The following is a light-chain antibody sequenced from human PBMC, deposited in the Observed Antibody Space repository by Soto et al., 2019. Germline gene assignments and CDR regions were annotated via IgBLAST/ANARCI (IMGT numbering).Light chain of an antibody. V-gene: IGLV2-8*01. Sequence: QSALTQPPSASGSPGQSVTISCTGTSSDIGGSNSVSWYQQHPDKAPKLLIFEINKRPSGVPGRFSGSKSGNTASLTVSGLQTEDEADYFCASYAGNDDFVFGTGTQLTVL. CDR3: ASYAGNDDFV. CDR2: EIN. J-gene: IGLJ1*01. CDR1: SSDIGGSNS.